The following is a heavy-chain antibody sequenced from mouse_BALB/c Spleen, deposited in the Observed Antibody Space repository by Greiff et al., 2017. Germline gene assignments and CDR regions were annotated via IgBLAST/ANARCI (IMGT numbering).Heavy chain of an antibody. CDR1: GYTFTSYW. J-gene: IGHJ2*01. CDR2: INPSTGYT. CDR3: VGLDY. Sequence: QVQLKQSGAELAKPGASVKMSCKTSGYTFTSYWMHWVKQRPGQGLEWIGYINPSTGYTEYNQKFKDKATLTADKSSSTAYMQLSSLTSEDSAVYYCVGLDYWGQGTTLTVSS. V-gene: IGHV1-7*01.